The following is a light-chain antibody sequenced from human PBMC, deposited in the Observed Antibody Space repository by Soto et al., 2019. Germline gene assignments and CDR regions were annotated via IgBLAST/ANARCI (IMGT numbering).Light chain of an antibody. CDR2: GNT. Sequence: QSVLTRPPSVSGAPGQRVTISCTGNSSNIGAGYDVHWYQHLPGTAPKLLIYGNTNRPSGVPDRFSGSKSGTSASLAITGLQAEDEADYYCQSYDSSLNYVFGTGTKVT. CDR1: SSNIGAGYD. V-gene: IGLV1-40*01. CDR3: QSYDSSLNYV. J-gene: IGLJ1*01.